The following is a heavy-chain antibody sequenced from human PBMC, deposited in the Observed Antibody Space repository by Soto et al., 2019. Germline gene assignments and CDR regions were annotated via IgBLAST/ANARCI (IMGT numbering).Heavy chain of an antibody. J-gene: IGHJ6*02. CDR3: ARLRDSDGMDV. V-gene: IGHV1-69*02. D-gene: IGHD1-26*01. Sequence: QVQLVQSGAEVKKPGSSVKVSCKASGGTFSSYTISWVRQAPGQGLEWMGRIIPILGIANYAQKFQGRVTITADKSTSTAYMELSSMRSEDTAVYYCARLRDSDGMDVWGQGTTVTVSS. CDR2: IIPILGIA. CDR1: GGTFSSYT.